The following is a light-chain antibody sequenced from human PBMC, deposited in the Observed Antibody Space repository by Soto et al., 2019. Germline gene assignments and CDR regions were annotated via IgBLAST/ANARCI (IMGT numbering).Light chain of an antibody. J-gene: IGLJ2*01. V-gene: IGLV2-14*01. CDR2: DVS. CDR1: SSDVGGYNY. CDR3: SSYTSSSSLV. Sequence: QSVLTQPASVSGSPGQSITISCTGTSSDVGGYNYVSWYQQHPGKVPKLMIYDVSNRPSGVSNRFSAPKSGNTASLTISGLQAEDEADYYCSSYTSSSSLVFGGGTKLTVL.